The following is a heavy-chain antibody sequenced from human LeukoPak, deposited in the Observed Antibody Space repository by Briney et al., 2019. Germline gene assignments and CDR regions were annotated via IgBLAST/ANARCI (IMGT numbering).Heavy chain of an antibody. Sequence: PGGSLRLSCAASGFTFSSYSMNWVRQAPGKGLEWVSSISSSSSYIYYADSVKGRFTISRDNAKNSLYLQMNSLRAEDTAVYYCARELSSGYQPYFDHWGQGTLVTVSS. CDR1: GFTFSSYS. J-gene: IGHJ4*02. CDR3: ARELSSGYQPYFDH. V-gene: IGHV3-21*01. CDR2: ISSSSSYI. D-gene: IGHD3-22*01.